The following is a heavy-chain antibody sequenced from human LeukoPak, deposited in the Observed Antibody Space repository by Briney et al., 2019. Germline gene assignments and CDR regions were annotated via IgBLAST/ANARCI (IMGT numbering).Heavy chain of an antibody. D-gene: IGHD3-16*01. CDR3: AKDPPHVSWLFDY. CDR1: GFSFSSYA. CDR2: IGGSGDST. V-gene: IGHV3-23*01. J-gene: IGHJ4*02. Sequence: GGSLRLSCAASGFSFSSYAVSWVRQAPGKGLEWVSTIGGSGDSTYYADSVKGRFTISRDNSKNTLYLQMNSLRAEDTAVYYCAKDPPHVSWLFDYWGQGTLVTVSS.